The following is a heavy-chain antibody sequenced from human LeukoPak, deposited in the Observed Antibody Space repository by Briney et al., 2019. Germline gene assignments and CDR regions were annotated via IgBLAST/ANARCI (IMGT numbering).Heavy chain of an antibody. CDR1: GFTFNNNG. Sequence: GGSLRLSCAASGFTFNNNGMHWVRQAPGKGREWVAFIRDDGIYKYYADSVKCRFTIFRDKSKTTLFLQMDSLRAEETAVYYCAKDGSLPWFGELLIRDFNYYYYYMDVWGKGTTVTISS. CDR3: AKDGSLPWFGELLIRDFNYYYYYMDV. V-gene: IGHV3-30*02. D-gene: IGHD3-10*01. J-gene: IGHJ6*03. CDR2: IRDDGIYK.